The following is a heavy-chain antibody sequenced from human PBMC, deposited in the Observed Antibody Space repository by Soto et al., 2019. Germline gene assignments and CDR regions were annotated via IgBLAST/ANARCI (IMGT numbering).Heavy chain of an antibody. CDR2: ISNDGRHD. Sequence: QPGGSRRLSWATSGFAFNRHSLYWVRHSPGKGLECVAIISNDGRHDYYPDSVKGRCTISRDNAKNSLYLEMNSLRAEDTAVYYCARESEDLTSNFAYWGQGTLVTVSS. CDR1: GFAFNRHS. V-gene: IGHV3-30*04. CDR3: ARESEDLTSNFAY. J-gene: IGHJ4*02.